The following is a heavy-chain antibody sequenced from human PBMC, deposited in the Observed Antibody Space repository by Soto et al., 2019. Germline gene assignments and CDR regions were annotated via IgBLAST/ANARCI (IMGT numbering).Heavy chain of an antibody. J-gene: IGHJ4*01. CDR2: IYYSGST. D-gene: IGHD3-3*01. CDR3: ARSYYDFWSGYSFAFDY. V-gene: IGHV4-39*01. Sequence: QLQLQESGPGLVKPSETLSLTCTVSGGSISSSSYYWVWIRQPPGKGLEWIGSIYYSGSTYYNPSLKSRVTISVDLSKSRFSLTLSFVASPVTPVYYCARSYYDFWSGYSFAFDYWGPGTLVTGSS. CDR1: GGSISSSSYY.